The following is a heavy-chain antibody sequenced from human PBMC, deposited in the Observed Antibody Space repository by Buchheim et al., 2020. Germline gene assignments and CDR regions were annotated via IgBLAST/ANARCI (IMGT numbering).Heavy chain of an antibody. CDR1: GFTFSSYA. CDR3: ASFYCSSTSCYLRGDAFDI. Sequence: EVQLLESGGGLVQPGGSLRLSCAASGFTFSSYAMSWVRQAPGKGLEWVSAISGSGGSTYYADSVKGRFTISRDNSKNTLYLQMNSLRAEDTAVYYCASFYCSSTSCYLRGDAFDIWGQGT. J-gene: IGHJ3*02. D-gene: IGHD2-2*01. V-gene: IGHV3-23*01. CDR2: ISGSGGST.